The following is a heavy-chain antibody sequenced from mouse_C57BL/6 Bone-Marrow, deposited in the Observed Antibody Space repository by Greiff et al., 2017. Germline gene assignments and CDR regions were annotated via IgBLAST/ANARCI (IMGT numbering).Heavy chain of an antibody. CDR3: ARERRDYCDD. Sequence: EVHLVESGGGLVKPGGSLKLSCAASGFTFSSYAMSWVRQTPEKRLEWVATISDGGSYTYYPDNVKGRFTISRDNAKNNLYLQMSHLKSEDTAMYYCARERRDYCDDWGQGTTLTVSS. CDR2: ISDGGSYT. J-gene: IGHJ2*01. CDR1: GFTFSSYA. V-gene: IGHV5-4*01.